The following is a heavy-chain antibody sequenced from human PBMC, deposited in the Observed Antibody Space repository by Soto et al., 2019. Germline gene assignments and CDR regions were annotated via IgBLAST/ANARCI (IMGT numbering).Heavy chain of an antibody. Sequence: SETLSLTCTVSGGSISSYYWSWIRQPPGKGLEWIGYIYYCGSTHYNPSLKSRVTISVDTSKNQFSLKLSSVTAADTAVYYCARDSTPRGYYSGMDVWGQGTTVTVS. CDR1: GGSISSYY. J-gene: IGHJ6*02. CDR2: IYYCGST. V-gene: IGHV4-59*01. CDR3: ARDSTPRGYYSGMDV.